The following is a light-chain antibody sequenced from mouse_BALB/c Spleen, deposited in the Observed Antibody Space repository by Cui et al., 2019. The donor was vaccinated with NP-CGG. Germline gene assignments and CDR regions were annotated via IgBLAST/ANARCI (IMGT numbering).Light chain of an antibody. CDR2: GTN. CDR1: TVAVTTSNY. J-gene: IGLJ1*01. CDR3: TLWYSNHWV. Sequence: QAVVTQESALTTSPGETVPLTCRSSTVAVTTSNYANWVQEIPDHLFTGLIGGTNNRAPGVPARFSGSLIGDKAALTITGAQTEDETIYFCTLWYSNHWVFGGGTKLTVL. V-gene: IGLV1*01.